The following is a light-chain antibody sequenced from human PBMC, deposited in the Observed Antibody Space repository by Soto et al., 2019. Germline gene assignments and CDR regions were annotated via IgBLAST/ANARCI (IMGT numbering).Light chain of an antibody. CDR2: AAS. CDR3: LQDYSYPWT. V-gene: IGKV1-6*01. CDR1: QGIRND. J-gene: IGKJ1*01. Sequence: AIQMTQSPSSLSESVGDRVTITCRASQGIRNDLGWYQQKPGKAPKLLIYAASSLQSGVPSKFSGSGSGTDFTLTIRSLQPEDFATYYCLQDYSYPWTVGQGTKVEI.